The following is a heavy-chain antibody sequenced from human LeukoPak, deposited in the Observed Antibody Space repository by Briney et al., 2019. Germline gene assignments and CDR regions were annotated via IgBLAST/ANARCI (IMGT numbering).Heavy chain of an antibody. CDR2: MYHSGIA. Sequence: SETLSLTCSVSGGSIGTYYWGWIRQPPGKGLEYIGYMYHSGIANYNPSLKSRVTISVDTSKNQFSLTLSSVTAADTAIYYCARGDGAYNSGYYFDYWGQGTLVTVSS. V-gene: IGHV4-59*01. CDR1: GGSIGTYY. D-gene: IGHD5-18*01. J-gene: IGHJ4*02. CDR3: ARGDGAYNSGYYFDY.